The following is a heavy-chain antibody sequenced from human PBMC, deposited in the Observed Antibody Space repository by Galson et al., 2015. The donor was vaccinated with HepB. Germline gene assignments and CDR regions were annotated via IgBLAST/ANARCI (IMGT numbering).Heavy chain of an antibody. CDR2: ISGSGGST. Sequence: SLRLSCAASGFTFSSYAMSWVRQAPGKGLEWVSAISGSGGSTYYADSVKGRFTISRDNSKNTLYLQMNSLRAEGTAVYYCAKDGPGGKGVHYFDYWGQGTLVTVSS. D-gene: IGHD4-23*01. V-gene: IGHV3-23*01. CDR3: AKDGPGGKGVHYFDY. J-gene: IGHJ4*02. CDR1: GFTFSSYA.